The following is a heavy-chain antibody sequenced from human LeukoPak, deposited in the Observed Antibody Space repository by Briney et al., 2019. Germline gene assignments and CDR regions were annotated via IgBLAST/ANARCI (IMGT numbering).Heavy chain of an antibody. J-gene: IGHJ3*02. CDR3: ARKNNFDAFDI. D-gene: IGHD2/OR15-2a*01. Sequence: ASVKVSCKASGYTFSNYAINWVRQAPGQGLEWMGWIHTNTGNPTYGQGFTGRFVFSLDTSVSTAYLQISDIKAEDNAVYYCARKNNFDAFDIWGQGTMVTVSS. V-gene: IGHV7-4-1*02. CDR1: GYTFSNYA. CDR2: IHTNTGNP.